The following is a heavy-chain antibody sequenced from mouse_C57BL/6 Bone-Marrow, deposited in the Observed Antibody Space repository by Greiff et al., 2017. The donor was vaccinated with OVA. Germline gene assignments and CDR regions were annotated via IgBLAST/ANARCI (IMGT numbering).Heavy chain of an antibody. J-gene: IGHJ2*01. Sequence: EVKLEESGPGLVKPSQSLSLTCSVTGYSITSGYYWNWIRQFPGNKLEWMGYISYDGSNNYNPSLKNRISITRDTSKNQFFLKLNSVTTEDTATYYCARGGYGSSYGYFDYWGQGTTLTVSS. CDR2: ISYDGSN. CDR1: GYSITSGYY. D-gene: IGHD1-1*01. V-gene: IGHV3-6*01. CDR3: ARGGYGSSYGYFDY.